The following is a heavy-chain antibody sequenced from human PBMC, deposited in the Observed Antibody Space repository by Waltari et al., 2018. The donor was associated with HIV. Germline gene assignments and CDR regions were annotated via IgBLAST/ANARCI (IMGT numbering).Heavy chain of an antibody. CDR2: NSGSGGST. CDR1: GFPFRRYP. Sequence: ELQLLESGGGLVQPGGSLRLSCAASGFPFRRYPMNWVRLAPGKGREWVSGNSGSGGSTNYADSVKGRLTISRDNSKSTVYLQMNSLRAEETAIDDCAKDPGMDVWGQGTTVTVSS. V-gene: IGHV3-23*01. J-gene: IGHJ6*02. CDR3: AKDPGMDV.